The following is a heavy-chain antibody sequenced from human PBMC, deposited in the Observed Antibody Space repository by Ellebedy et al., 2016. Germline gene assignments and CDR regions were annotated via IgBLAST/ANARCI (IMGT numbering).Heavy chain of an antibody. V-gene: IGHV4-4*07. D-gene: IGHD1-26*01. CDR2: IYISGST. CDR3: ARALGDTTLAYFDY. CDR1: GGSISYYY. J-gene: IGHJ4*02. Sequence: SETLSLTXTVSGGSISYYYWSWIRQPAGKGLEWIGRIYISGSTNYNPSLRSRATMSVDTSKNQFSLKLSSVTAADTAVYYCARALGDTTLAYFDYWGQGTLVTVSS.